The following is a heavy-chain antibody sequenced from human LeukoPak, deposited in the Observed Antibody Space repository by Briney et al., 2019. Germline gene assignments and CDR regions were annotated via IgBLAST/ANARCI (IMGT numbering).Heavy chain of an antibody. V-gene: IGHV3-11*05. CDR1: GFTFSDYY. Sequence: GGSLRLSCAASGFTFSDYYMSWIRQAPGKGLEWVSYISSSSSYTNYADSVKGRFTISRDNAKNSLYLQMNSLRAEDTAVYYCARDGMRYSSSWYPNWFDPWGQGTLVTASS. J-gene: IGHJ5*02. CDR3: ARDGMRYSSSWYPNWFDP. D-gene: IGHD6-13*01. CDR2: ISSSSSYT.